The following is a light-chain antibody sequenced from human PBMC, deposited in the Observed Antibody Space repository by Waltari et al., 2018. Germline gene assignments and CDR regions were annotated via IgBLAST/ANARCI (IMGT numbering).Light chain of an antibody. Sequence: QAVVTQEPSLTVSPGGTVTLTCGSSTGAVTSGHYPYLFQQKPGQAPRTLIYDTSNKHSWTPARFSGSLLGGKAALTLSGAQPEDEANYYCFLSYGGAVIFGGGTKLTVL. CDR2: DTS. J-gene: IGLJ2*01. V-gene: IGLV7-46*01. CDR3: FLSYGGAVI. CDR1: TGAVTSGHY.